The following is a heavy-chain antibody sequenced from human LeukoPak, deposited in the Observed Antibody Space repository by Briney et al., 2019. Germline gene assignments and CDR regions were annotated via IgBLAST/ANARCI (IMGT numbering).Heavy chain of an antibody. Sequence: GGSLRLSCAASGFTFSLYNLNWVRQAPGKGLEWVSSITSASNYIYYADSVRGRFTVSRDNAENSLYLQMNSLRAEDTAVYYCARGRYNWNQPPYYFDYWGQGTLVTVSS. CDR1: GFTFSLYN. J-gene: IGHJ4*02. CDR2: ITSASNYI. D-gene: IGHD1-20*01. V-gene: IGHV3-21*01. CDR3: ARGRYNWNQPPYYFDY.